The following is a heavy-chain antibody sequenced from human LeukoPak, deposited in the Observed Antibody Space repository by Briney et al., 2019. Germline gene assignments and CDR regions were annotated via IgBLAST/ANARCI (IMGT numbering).Heavy chain of an antibody. J-gene: IGHJ2*01. CDR1: GGSISSGGYS. V-gene: IGHV4-30-2*01. D-gene: IGHD6-13*01. CDR2: IYHSGST. CDR3: ARAVLFAAAGTWYFDL. Sequence: SETLSLTCAVSGGSISSGGYSWSWIRQPPGKGLEWIGYIYHSGSTYYNPSLKSRVTISVDRSKDQFSLKLSSVTAADTAVYYCARAVLFAAAGTWYFDLWGRGTLVTVSS.